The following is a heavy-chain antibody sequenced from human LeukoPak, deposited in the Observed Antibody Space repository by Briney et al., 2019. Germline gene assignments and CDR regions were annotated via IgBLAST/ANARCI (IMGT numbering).Heavy chain of an antibody. J-gene: IGHJ4*02. Sequence: SVKVSCKASGGTFSSYAISWERQAPGQGLEWMGRIIPILGIANYAQKFQGRVTITADKSKSTAYMELSSLRSEDTAVYYCARGPYYDFWSGYYFDYWGQGTLVTVSS. D-gene: IGHD3-3*01. CDR1: GGTFSSYA. V-gene: IGHV1-69*04. CDR2: IIPILGIA. CDR3: ARGPYYDFWSGYYFDY.